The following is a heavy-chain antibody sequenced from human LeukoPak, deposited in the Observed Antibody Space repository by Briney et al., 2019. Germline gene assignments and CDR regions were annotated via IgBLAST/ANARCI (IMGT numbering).Heavy chain of an antibody. D-gene: IGHD3-22*01. J-gene: IGHJ4*02. Sequence: ASVKVSCKASGYTFTDYYMHWVRQAPGQGLEWMGWINPNSGGTNYAQEFQGRVTMTRDTSISTAYMELSSLRSDDTAVYYCARDDPTRGHYGRGGYYGGANYWGQGTLVTVSS. V-gene: IGHV1-2*02. CDR2: INPNSGGT. CDR1: GYTFTDYY. CDR3: ARDDPTRGHYGRGGYYGGANY.